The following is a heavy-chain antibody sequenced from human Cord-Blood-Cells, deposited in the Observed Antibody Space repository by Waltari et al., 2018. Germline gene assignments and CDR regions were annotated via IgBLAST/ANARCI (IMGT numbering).Heavy chain of an antibody. J-gene: IGHJ2*01. D-gene: IGHD1-26*01. Sequence: QVQLVESGGGVVQPGRSLRLSCAASGFTFSSYGMHWVRQAPGKGLEWVAVIWYDGSNKYYADSVKGRFTISRDNSKNTLYLQMNSLRAEDTAVYYCARGGSGIYWYFDLWGRGTLVTVSS. CDR2: IWYDGSNK. CDR1: GFTFSSYG. V-gene: IGHV3-33*01. CDR3: ARGGSGIYWYFDL.